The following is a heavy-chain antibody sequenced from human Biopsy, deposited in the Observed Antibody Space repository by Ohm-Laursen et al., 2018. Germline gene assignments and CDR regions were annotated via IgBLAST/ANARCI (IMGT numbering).Heavy chain of an antibody. CDR3: AKARVAIRYFDI. J-gene: IGHJ2*01. CDR2: ITWNSGTI. V-gene: IGHV3-9*01. D-gene: IGHD2-15*01. Sequence: SLRLSCSASGFIFYDYAMHWVRQAPGKNLEWVSSITWNSGTIDYADSVKGRFTISRDNAKNSLYLQMNSLRAGDTALYYCAKARVAIRYFDIWGRGTLVTVSS. CDR1: GFIFYDYA.